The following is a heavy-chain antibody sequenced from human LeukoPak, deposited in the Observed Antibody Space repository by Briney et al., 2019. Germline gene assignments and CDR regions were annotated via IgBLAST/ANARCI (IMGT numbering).Heavy chain of an antibody. J-gene: IGHJ5*02. V-gene: IGHV3-30*04. Sequence: GGSLRLSCAASGFTFSSYAMHWVRLAPGEGLEWVAFISYDGSNKYYADSVKGRFTISRDNSKNTLYLQMNSLRAEDTAVYYCARERERFFNLWGQGTLVTVSS. CDR3: ARERERFFNL. CDR1: GFTFSSYA. D-gene: IGHD3-3*01. CDR2: ISYDGSNK.